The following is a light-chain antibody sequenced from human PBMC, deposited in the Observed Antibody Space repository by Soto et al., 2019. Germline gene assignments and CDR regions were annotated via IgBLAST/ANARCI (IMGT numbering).Light chain of an antibody. CDR2: DIS. J-gene: IGKJ1*01. Sequence: EVVLTQSPVTLSLSPVERATLSCRASQSVSSYLAWYQQKPGQAPRLLIYDISNRATGIPARLSGSGSETEFTLTITRMEPEDFAVYYCQQYSSSRTFGHGTKVDIK. CDR3: QQYSSSRT. V-gene: IGKV3-11*01. CDR1: QSVSSY.